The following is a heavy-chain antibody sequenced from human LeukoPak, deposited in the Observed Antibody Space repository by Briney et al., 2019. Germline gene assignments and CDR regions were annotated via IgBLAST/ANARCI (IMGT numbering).Heavy chain of an antibody. Sequence: SETLSLTCAVYGGSFRGYYWSWIRQPPGKGLDWIWEINHSGSTNYNPSLKSRVTISVDTSKNQFSLKLSSVTAADTAVYYCARGRDSSETRNDYWGQGTLVTVYS. CDR1: GGSFRGYY. V-gene: IGHV4-34*01. CDR2: INHSGST. CDR3: ARGRDSSETRNDY. D-gene: IGHD3-22*01. J-gene: IGHJ4*02.